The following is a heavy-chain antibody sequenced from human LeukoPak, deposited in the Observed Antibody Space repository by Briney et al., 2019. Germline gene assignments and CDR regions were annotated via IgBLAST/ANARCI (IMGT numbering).Heavy chain of an antibody. CDR1: GFTFSSYS. D-gene: IGHD1-26*01. J-gene: IGHJ4*02. CDR2: ISSSSSTI. V-gene: IGHV3-48*04. Sequence: GGSLRLSCAASGFTFSSYSMNWVRQAPGKGLEWVSYISSSSSTIYYADSVKGRFTISRDNAKNSLYLQMNSLRAEDTVVYYCARIPRWELLPPDFDYWGQGTLVTVSS. CDR3: ARIPRWELLPPDFDY.